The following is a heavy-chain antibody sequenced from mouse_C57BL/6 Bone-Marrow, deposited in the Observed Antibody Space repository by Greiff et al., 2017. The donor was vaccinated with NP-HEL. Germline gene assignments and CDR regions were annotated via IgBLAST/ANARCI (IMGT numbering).Heavy chain of an antibody. J-gene: IGHJ4*01. Sequence: EVQLHQSGPELVKPGASVKISCKASGYTFTDYYMNWVKQSHGKSLEWIGDINPNNGGTSYNQKFKGKATLTVDKSSSTAYMELRSLTSEDSAVYYCARSDWDPSYYALDYWGQGTSVTVSS. V-gene: IGHV1-26*01. CDR2: INPNNGGT. CDR1: GYTFTDYY. CDR3: ARSDWDPSYYALDY. D-gene: IGHD4-1*01.